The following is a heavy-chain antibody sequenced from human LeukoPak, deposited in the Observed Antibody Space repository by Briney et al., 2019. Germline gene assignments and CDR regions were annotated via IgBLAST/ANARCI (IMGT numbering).Heavy chain of an antibody. V-gene: IGHV4-34*01. CDR3: ARDYCSGGSCYPLNWFHP. CDR2: INHSGST. Sequence: SETLSLTCAVSGGSFSGYYWSWIRQPPGKGLEWIGEINHSGSTNYNPSLKSRVTISVDTSKHQFSLKLSSVSAADTAVYYCARDYCSGGSCYPLNWFHPWGQGTLVTVS. CDR1: GGSFSGYY. D-gene: IGHD2-15*01. J-gene: IGHJ5*02.